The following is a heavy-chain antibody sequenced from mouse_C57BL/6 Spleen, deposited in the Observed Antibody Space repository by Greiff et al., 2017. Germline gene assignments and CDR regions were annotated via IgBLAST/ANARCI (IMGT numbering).Heavy chain of an antibody. D-gene: IGHD1-1*01. Sequence: VQLQQSGPELVKPGASVKISCTASGYSFTSYYMNWVKQSPEKSLEWIGEINPSTGGTTYNQKFKAKATLTVDKSSSTAYMQIKSLTSEDSAVYYCARSGSSPYYYAMDYWGQGTSVTVSS. CDR1: GYSFTSYY. J-gene: IGHJ4*01. CDR2: INPSTGGT. CDR3: ARSGSSPYYYAMDY. V-gene: IGHV1-42*01.